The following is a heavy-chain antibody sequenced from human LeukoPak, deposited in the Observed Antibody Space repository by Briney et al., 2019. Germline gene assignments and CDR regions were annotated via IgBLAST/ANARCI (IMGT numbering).Heavy chain of an antibody. CDR2: VNPNSGDT. CDR1: GYTFTGYY. J-gene: IGHJ4*02. V-gene: IGHV1-2*06. CDR3: AREYCNAGICYAYFDY. Sequence: ASVKVSCKASGYTFTGYYMHWVRQAPGQGLEWMGRVNPNSGDTGYAQKFQGRVTMTRDTSISTAYMELTRLRSDDTAVYYCAREYCNAGICYAYFDYWGQGTLVTVSP. D-gene: IGHD2-15*01.